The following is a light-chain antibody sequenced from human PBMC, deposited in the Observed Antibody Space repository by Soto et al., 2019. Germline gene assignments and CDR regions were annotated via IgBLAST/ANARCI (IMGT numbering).Light chain of an antibody. J-gene: IGKJ1*01. CDR1: QSIGLA. CDR2: GAS. V-gene: IGKV3-20*01. CDR3: QQYGSSPRT. Sequence: EIVMTQSPATLSVSPGERATLSCRASQSIGLAIAWYQHKPGQAPRLLIYGASNRAPGIPDRFSGSGSGTDFTLTISRLEPEDFAVYYCQQYGSSPRTFGQGTKVDIK.